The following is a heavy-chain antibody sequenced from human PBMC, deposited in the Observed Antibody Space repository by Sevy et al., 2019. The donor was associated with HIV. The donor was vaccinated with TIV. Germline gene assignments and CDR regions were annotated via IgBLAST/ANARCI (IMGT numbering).Heavy chain of an antibody. D-gene: IGHD2-15*01. CDR3: ARGIGSCSGGSCYPTYYYYYGMDV. CDR1: GYTFTGYY. CDR2: INPNSGVT. J-gene: IGHJ6*02. Sequence: ASVKVSCKASGYTFTGYYMHWVRQAPGQGLEWMGRINPNSGVTNYAQKFQGRVTMTRDTSISTAYMELSRLRSDDTAVYYCARGIGSCSGGSCYPTYYYYYGMDVWGQGTTVTVSS. V-gene: IGHV1-2*06.